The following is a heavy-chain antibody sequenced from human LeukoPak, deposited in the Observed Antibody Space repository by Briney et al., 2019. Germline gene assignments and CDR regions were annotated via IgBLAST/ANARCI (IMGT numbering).Heavy chain of an antibody. Sequence: GGSLRLSCAASGFTVSSNYMSWVRQAPGKGLEWVSVIYSGGSTYYADSVKGRFTISRDNSKNTLYLQMNSLRAEDTAVYYCARDLVSGYSGYDHDYWGQGTLATVSS. V-gene: IGHV3-66*01. CDR2: IYSGGST. CDR3: ARDLVSGYSGYDHDY. D-gene: IGHD5-12*01. J-gene: IGHJ4*02. CDR1: GFTVSSNY.